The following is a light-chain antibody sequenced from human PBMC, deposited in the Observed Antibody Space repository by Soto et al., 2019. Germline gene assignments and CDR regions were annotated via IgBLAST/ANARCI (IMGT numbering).Light chain of an antibody. Sequence: EVVLTQSPATLSVSAGRTVTLSCRASQSVRTNVAWYQQIPGQAPRLLVYGASTRATGVPARFTGSGSGIEFSLTISSLLSEDSAFYYCQQYFNWPLTWTFGPGTKVQIK. J-gene: IGKJ1*01. CDR1: QSVRTN. CDR2: GAS. V-gene: IGKV3-15*01. CDR3: QQYFNWPLTWT.